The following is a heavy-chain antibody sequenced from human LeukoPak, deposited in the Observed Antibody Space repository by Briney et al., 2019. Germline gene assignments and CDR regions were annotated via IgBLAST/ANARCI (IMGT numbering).Heavy chain of an antibody. CDR1: GYTFTSYG. Sequence: ASVKVSCKASGYTFTSYGISWVRQAPGQGLEWMGWISDYNGNTNYAQKLQGRVTMTTDTSTSTAYMELRSLRSDDTAVYYCARRYCSSTSCSNLNDYYYYGMDVWGKGTTLTVSS. CDR3: ARRYCSSTSCSNLNDYYYYGMDV. V-gene: IGHV1-18*04. D-gene: IGHD2-2*01. J-gene: IGHJ6*04. CDR2: ISDYNGNT.